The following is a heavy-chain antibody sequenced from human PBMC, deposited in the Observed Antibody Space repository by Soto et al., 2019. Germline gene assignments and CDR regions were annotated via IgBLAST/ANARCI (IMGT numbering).Heavy chain of an antibody. CDR3: ASSSSSSFDY. D-gene: IGHD6-13*01. Sequence: SETLSLTCAVSGGSISSSNWWSWVRQPPGKGLEWIGEIYHSGSTNYNPSLKSRVTISVNKPKNQFSLKLSSVTAADTAVYYCASSSSSSFDYWGQGTRATVSS. V-gene: IGHV4-4*02. CDR1: GGSISSSNW. CDR2: IYHSGST. J-gene: IGHJ4*02.